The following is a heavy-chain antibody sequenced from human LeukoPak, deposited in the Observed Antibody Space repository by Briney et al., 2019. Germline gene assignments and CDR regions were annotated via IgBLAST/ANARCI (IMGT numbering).Heavy chain of an antibody. CDR3: AVDFGSHRVVY. J-gene: IGHJ4*01. Sequence: SETLSLTCTVSGGSISSSSYYWGWVRQPPGKGLEWIGSIYYSGNTYNNPSLKSRVTISLDTSKNQYSLRLSSVTAADTAVYYCAVDFGSHRVVYWGQGSLVTVSS. D-gene: IGHD3-3*01. CDR1: GGSISSSSYY. CDR2: IYYSGNT. V-gene: IGHV4-39*01.